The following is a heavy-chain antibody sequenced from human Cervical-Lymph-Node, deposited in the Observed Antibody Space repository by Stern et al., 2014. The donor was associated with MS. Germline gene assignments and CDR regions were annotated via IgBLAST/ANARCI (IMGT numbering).Heavy chain of an antibody. CDR2: IYYSGST. J-gene: IGHJ2*01. CDR1: GGSISTDGHY. D-gene: IGHD3-22*01. CDR3: ARNLAEGWLIRSGYFDL. V-gene: IGHV4-31*03. Sequence: VQLLDSGPGLVKPSQTLSLTCTVSGGSISTDGHYLSWIRQHPGKGLEWLGDIYYSGSTYYNQSINSRVALSFDTTHSYFSLKLKSVTAADTGVYFCARNLAEGWLIRSGYFDLWGRGTLFTVSS.